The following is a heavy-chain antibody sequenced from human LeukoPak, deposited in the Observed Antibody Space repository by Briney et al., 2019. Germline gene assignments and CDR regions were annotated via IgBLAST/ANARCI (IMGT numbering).Heavy chain of an antibody. CDR1: GYSFNNYW. J-gene: IGHJ4*02. CDR3: AIHSTAYFYDRSGYQYY. D-gene: IGHD3-22*01. V-gene: IGHV5-51*01. CDR2: VYPDDSDT. Sequence: GESLKISCKASGYSFNNYWIAWVRQLPGKGLEWMGIVYPDDSDTIYSPSFEGRATISADKSINTAYLQWTSLKASDTAMYFCAIHSTAYFYDRSGYQYYWGKGTLVTVSS.